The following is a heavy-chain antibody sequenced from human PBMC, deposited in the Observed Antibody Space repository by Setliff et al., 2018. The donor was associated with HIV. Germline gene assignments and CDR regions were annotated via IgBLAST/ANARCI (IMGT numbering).Heavy chain of an antibody. CDR2: FDPEYGER. D-gene: IGHD3-22*01. J-gene: IGHJ4*02. CDR1: GYTRTHLV. V-gene: IGHV1-24*01. Sequence: GASVKVSCKVSGYTRTHLVRHWVRQAPGKGLEWMGNFDPEYGERIYSQKFQGRVTLTEGTSPDTVFMELSSLRSEDTAVYYCVTEKHYFDSSGYSRTSIFWGQGTLVTVSS. CDR3: VTEKHYFDSSGYSRTSIF.